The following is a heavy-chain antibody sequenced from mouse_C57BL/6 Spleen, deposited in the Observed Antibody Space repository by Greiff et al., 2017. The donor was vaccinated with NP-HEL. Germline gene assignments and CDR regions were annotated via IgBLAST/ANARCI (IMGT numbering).Heavy chain of an antibody. Sequence: VQLQQPGAELVRPGTSVKLSCKASGYTFTSYWMHWVKQRPGQGLEWIGVIDPSDSYTNYNQKFKGKATLTVDTSSSTAYMQLSSLTSEDSAVYYCARWLDGYDSYAMDYWGQGTSVTVSS. D-gene: IGHD2-2*01. V-gene: IGHV1-59*01. CDR1: GYTFTSYW. CDR3: ARWLDGYDSYAMDY. CDR2: IDPSDSYT. J-gene: IGHJ4*01.